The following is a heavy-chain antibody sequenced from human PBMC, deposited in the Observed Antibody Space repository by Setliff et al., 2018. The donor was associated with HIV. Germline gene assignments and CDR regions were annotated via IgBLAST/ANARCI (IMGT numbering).Heavy chain of an antibody. Sequence: PSETLSLTCTVSGGSISSSGDYWSWVRQHPGKGLEWIGYIYYTGSTYSNPSLQSRVRISVDTSKNQFSLNLTSVTAADTAVYYCARFGIGGSSGPWGQGTLVTVSS. V-gene: IGHV4-31*03. CDR3: ARFGIGGSSGP. D-gene: IGHD6-19*01. CDR1: GGSISSSGDY. CDR2: IYYTGST. J-gene: IGHJ5*02.